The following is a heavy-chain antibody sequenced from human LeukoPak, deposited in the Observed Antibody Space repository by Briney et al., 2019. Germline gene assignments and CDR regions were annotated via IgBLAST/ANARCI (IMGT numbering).Heavy chain of an antibody. CDR1: GFTFSSYD. J-gene: IGHJ3*02. CDR2: IGTAGDT. V-gene: IGHV3-13*01. D-gene: IGHD1-26*01. Sequence: GGSLRLSCAASGFTFSSYDMHWVRQATGKGLEWVSAIGTAGDTYYPGSVKGRFTISRENAKNSLYLQMNSLRAGDTAVYYCAKDETSVGVRETSAIAFDIWGQGTMVTVSS. CDR3: AKDETSVGVRETSAIAFDI.